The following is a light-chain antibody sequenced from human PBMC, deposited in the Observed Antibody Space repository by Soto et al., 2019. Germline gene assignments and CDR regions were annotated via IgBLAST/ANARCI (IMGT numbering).Light chain of an antibody. V-gene: IGKV4-1*01. CDR1: QSVLYSSNNKNY. Sequence: DIVMTQSPDSLAVSLGERATINCKSSQSVLYSSNNKNYLAWYQQKPGQPPKLLIYWASTRESGVPDRFSGSGSGTDFTLTISSLQAEDVAFYYCQQYYSTPYTFGQGTKREIK. J-gene: IGKJ2*01. CDR2: WAS. CDR3: QQYYSTPYT.